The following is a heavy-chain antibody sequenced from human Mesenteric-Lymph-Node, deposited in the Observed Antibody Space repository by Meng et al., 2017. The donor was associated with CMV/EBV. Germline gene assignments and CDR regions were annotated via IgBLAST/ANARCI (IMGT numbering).Heavy chain of an antibody. CDR3: ARGGAYCGGDCYFPLGYYYYGMDV. J-gene: IGHJ6*02. CDR1: GYTFTSYY. Sequence: ASVKVSCKASGYTFTSYYMHWVRQAPGQGLEWMGIIKPSGGSTSYAQKFQGRVTMTRDTSTSTVYMELSSLRSEDTAVYYCARGGAYCGGDCYFPLGYYYYGMDVWGQGTTVTVSS. V-gene: IGHV1-46*01. D-gene: IGHD2-21*01. CDR2: IKPSGGST.